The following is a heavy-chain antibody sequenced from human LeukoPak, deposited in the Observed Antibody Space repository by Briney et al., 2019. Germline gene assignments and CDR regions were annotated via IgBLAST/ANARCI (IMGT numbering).Heavy chain of an antibody. Sequence: ASVTVSCKASGYTFTGYYMHWVRQAPGQGLEWMGWINPNSGGTNYAQKFQGRVTMTRDTSISTAYMELSRLRSDDTAVYYCARSFIAAAIRGDYFDYWGQGTLVTVSS. CDR1: GYTFTGYY. V-gene: IGHV1-2*02. CDR3: ARSFIAAAIRGDYFDY. CDR2: INPNSGGT. D-gene: IGHD6-13*01. J-gene: IGHJ4*02.